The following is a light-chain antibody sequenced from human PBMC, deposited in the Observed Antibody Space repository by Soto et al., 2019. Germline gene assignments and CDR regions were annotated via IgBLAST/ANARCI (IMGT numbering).Light chain of an antibody. J-gene: IGKJ1*01. CDR2: KAS. CDR3: QQYNSFTT. V-gene: IGKV1-5*03. Sequence: DIQMTQSPSTLSASVGDRVTITCRASQSISSWLAWYQQKPVKAPKILIYKASSLESGVPSRFSGNRSGEEFTLTISSLQTDDFATYYCQQYNSFTTFGKGTKVEIK. CDR1: QSISSW.